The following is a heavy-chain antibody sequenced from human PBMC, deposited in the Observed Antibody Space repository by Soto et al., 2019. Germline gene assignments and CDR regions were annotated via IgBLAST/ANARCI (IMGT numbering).Heavy chain of an antibody. J-gene: IGHJ4*02. CDR3: ARELGSYSPNRYFDY. CDR2: ISSSGSTI. CDR1: GFTFSDYY. D-gene: IGHD1-26*01. Sequence: GGSLRLSCAASGFTFSDYYMSWIRQAPGKGLEWVSYISSSGSTIYYADSVKGRFTISRDNAKNSLYLQMNSLRAEDTAVYYCARELGSYSPNRYFDYWGQGTLVTVSS. V-gene: IGHV3-11*01.